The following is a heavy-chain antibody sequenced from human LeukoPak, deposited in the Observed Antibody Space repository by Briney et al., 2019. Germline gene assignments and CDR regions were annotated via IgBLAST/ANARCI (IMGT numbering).Heavy chain of an antibody. CDR3: ATTVTTLYGMDV. CDR2: INHSGST. CDR1: GGSFSGYY. D-gene: IGHD4-17*01. V-gene: IGHV4-34*01. J-gene: IGHJ6*02. Sequence: PSETLSLTCAVYGGSFSGYYWSWVRQPPGKGLEWIGEINHSGSTNYSPSLKSRVTISVDTSKIQFSLKLSSVTAADTAVYYCATTVTTLYGMDVWGQGTTVTVSS.